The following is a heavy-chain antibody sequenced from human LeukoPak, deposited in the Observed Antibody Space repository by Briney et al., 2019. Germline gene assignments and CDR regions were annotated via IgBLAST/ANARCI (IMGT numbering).Heavy chain of an antibody. CDR3: ATSGWYGNDDH. D-gene: IGHD6-19*01. V-gene: IGHV3-74*01. Sequence: GGSLRLSCTPSGFTFSSYEMNWVRQAPGKGLVWVSRINKDGSARNYADSVKGRFTISRDNAKNTLFLQMDSLRAEDTAVYYCATSGWYGNDDHWGQGTLVTVSS. CDR2: INKDGSAR. J-gene: IGHJ4*02. CDR1: GFTFSSYE.